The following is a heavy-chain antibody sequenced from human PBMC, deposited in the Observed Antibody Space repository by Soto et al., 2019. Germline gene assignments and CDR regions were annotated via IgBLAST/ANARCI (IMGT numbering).Heavy chain of an antibody. CDR2: IYYSGST. Sequence: SEALSLTCTVSGGSISSGGYYWSWIRQHPGKGLEWIGYIYYSGSTYYNPSLKSRVTISVDTSKNQFSLKLSSVTAADTAVYYCARDSAPPYYDFWSGSYYGMDVWGQGTTVTVSS. V-gene: IGHV4-31*03. J-gene: IGHJ6*02. CDR1: GGSISSGGYY. D-gene: IGHD3-3*01. CDR3: ARDSAPPYYDFWSGSYYGMDV.